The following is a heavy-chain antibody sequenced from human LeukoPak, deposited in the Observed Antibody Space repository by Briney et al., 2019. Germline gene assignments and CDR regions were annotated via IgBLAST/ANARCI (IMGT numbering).Heavy chain of an antibody. Sequence: LTGGSLRLSCAASGLTFSSHWMHWVRQAPGKGLVWVSRITNDGSSTTYADSVKGRFTISRDNSKNTLYLQMNSLRAEDTAVYYCAKLRTMAVDYWGQGTLVTVSS. CDR2: ITNDGSST. J-gene: IGHJ4*02. V-gene: IGHV3-74*01. D-gene: IGHD4/OR15-4a*01. CDR1: GLTFSSHW. CDR3: AKLRTMAVDY.